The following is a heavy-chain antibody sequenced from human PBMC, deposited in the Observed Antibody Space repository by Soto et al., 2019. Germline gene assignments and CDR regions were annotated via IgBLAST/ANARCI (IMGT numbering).Heavy chain of an antibody. CDR2: ISAYNGNT. D-gene: IGHD6-6*01. Sequence: ASVKVSCKASGYTFTSSGISWVRQAPGQGLEWMGWISAYNGNTNYAQKLQGRVTMTTDTSTSTAYMELRSLRSDDTAVYYCARDGLPPHRIAAIDYWGQGNLVTVSS. CDR1: GYTFTSSG. V-gene: IGHV1-18*01. J-gene: IGHJ4*02. CDR3: ARDGLPPHRIAAIDY.